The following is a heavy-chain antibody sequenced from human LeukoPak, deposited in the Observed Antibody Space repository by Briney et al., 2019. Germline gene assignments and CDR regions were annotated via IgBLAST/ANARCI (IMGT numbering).Heavy chain of an antibody. D-gene: IGHD5-12*01. CDR1: GGSISSYY. J-gene: IGHJ4*02. CDR2: IYYSGST. V-gene: IGHV4-59*08. CDR3: ARSPEYSGYDQYFDY. Sequence: SETLSLTCTVSGGSISSYYWSWIRQPPGKGLEWIGYIYYSGSTNYNPSLKSRVTISVDTSKNQFSLELSSVTAADTAVYYCARSPEYSGYDQYFDYWGQGTLVTVSS.